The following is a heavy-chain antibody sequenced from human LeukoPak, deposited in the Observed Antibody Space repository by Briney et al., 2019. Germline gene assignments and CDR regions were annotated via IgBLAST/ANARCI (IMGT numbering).Heavy chain of an antibody. V-gene: IGHV3-53*01. CDR2: IYSGGST. CDR3: ARSGSYYYGMDV. D-gene: IGHD1-26*01. J-gene: IGHJ6*02. CDR1: GFTVSSNY. Sequence: GGSLRLSCAASGFTVSSNYMSWVRQAPGKGLEWVSVIYSGGSTYYPDSVKGRFTISRDNSKNTLYLQMNSLRAEDTAVYYCARSGSYYYGMDVWGQGTTVTVSS.